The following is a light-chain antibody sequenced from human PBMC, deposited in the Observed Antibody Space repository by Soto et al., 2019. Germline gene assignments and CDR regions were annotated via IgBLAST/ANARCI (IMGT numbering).Light chain of an antibody. CDR1: QSVGSNY. J-gene: IGKJ2*01. V-gene: IGKV3-20*01. Sequence: EIVLTQSPGTLSLSPGEKVTLSCRASQSVGSNYLAWFQQKPGQSPRLLIFDASTRATGIPDRFSGSGSGTDFTLTVSRLEPGDFAVYYCHQYASSPHTFGQGTKLEIK. CDR2: DAS. CDR3: HQYASSPHT.